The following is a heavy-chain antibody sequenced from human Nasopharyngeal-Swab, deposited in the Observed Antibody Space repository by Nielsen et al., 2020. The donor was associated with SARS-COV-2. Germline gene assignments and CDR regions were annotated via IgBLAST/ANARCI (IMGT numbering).Heavy chain of an antibody. D-gene: IGHD3-16*02. CDR1: GFTFSRYW. Sequence: GASLQISCAGSGFTFSRYWMSWVRQAPGKGLEWVANIKQDGSEKYYEDSVKGRFTISRDNAKDSLYLQMNSLRAEDTAAYYCARDKGMRDYVWGSYRSSYYYYYGMDVWGQGTTVTVSS. CDR2: IKQDGSEK. J-gene: IGHJ6*02. CDR3: ARDKGMRDYVWGSYRSSYYYYYGMDV. V-gene: IGHV3-7*01.